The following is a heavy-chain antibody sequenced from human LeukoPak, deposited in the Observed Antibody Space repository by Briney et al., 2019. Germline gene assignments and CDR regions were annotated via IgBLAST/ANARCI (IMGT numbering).Heavy chain of an antibody. Sequence: GSLRLSCAASGFTFSSYSMSWVRQAPGKGLEWVSSISSGSTYIYYADSMKGRFTISRDNAKNSLYLQMNTLRAEDTAVYYCARDRIYSGIYHDTFDIWGHGTMVTVSS. D-gene: IGHD1-26*01. CDR1: GFTFSSYS. J-gene: IGHJ3*02. CDR2: ISSGSTYI. CDR3: ARDRIYSGIYHDTFDI. V-gene: IGHV3-21*01.